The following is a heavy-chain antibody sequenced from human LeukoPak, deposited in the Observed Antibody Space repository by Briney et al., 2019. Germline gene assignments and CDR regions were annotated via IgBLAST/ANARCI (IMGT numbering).Heavy chain of an antibody. V-gene: IGHV3-53*01. CDR1: GFPVSSNY. D-gene: IGHD6-13*01. CDR2: IYSGGST. Sequence: GGSLRLSCAASGFPVSSNYMSWVRQAPGKGLEWVSVIYSGGSTYYADSVKGRFAISRDNSKNTLYLQMNSLRAEDTAVYYCARDGGSSWYPYWYFDLWGRGTLVTVSS. CDR3: ARDGGSSWYPYWYFDL. J-gene: IGHJ2*01.